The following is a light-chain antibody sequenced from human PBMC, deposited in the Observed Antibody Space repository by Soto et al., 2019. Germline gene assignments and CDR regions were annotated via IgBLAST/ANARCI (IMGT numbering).Light chain of an antibody. V-gene: IGLV1-44*01. CDR3: AVGNDSVNGYV. Sequence: QSVLTQPPSASGTPGQRVTISCSGSSSNIGSNTVNWYQQLPGTAPKLLIYSNNQRPSGVPDRFSGSKSGTSASLAISGLQSEDEADYYCAVGNDSVNGYVFGTGTKGTVL. CDR1: SSNIGSNT. J-gene: IGLJ1*01. CDR2: SNN.